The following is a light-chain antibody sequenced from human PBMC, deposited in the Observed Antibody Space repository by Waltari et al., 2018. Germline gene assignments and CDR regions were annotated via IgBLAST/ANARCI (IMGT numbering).Light chain of an antibody. J-gene: IGKJ1*01. CDR3: QKYDFLPAT. CDR1: QGVGKY. V-gene: IGKV3-20*01. CDR2: HAS. Sequence: EIVLMQSPGTLSLSPGESATLACRASQGVGKYLAWSQQRPGQAPRLLRYHASIRATGIPDRFSGSGYGTDFSLTISRLEPEDFAVYYCQKYDFLPATFGQGTTVEIK.